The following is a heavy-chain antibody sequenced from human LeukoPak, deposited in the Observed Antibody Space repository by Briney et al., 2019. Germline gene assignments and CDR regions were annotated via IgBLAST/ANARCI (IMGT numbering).Heavy chain of an antibody. CDR2: IKQDGSVK. Sequence: HPGGSLSLSCVASGFTFSTYWMSWVRQTPEKGLEFVANIKQDGSVKNYMDSLKGRSTISRDNARESLYLEINSLRADDTAVYYCARDPESSAFDLWGQGALVTVSS. V-gene: IGHV3-7*01. CDR3: ARDPESSAFDL. J-gene: IGHJ4*02. CDR1: GFTFSTYW.